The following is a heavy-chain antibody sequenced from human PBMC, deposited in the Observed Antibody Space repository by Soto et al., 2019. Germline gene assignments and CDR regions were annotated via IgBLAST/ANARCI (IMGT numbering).Heavy chain of an antibody. CDR3: ARERGEYDSGWYIDR. CDR1: GFSFSSHS. Sequence: RGSLVLSCASSGFSFSSHSFNWVGQAPGQGLEWIAYISSRSSLILYADSVRGRFVISRDNALNSLYLQMNSPRDEDTAIYYCARERGEYDSGWYIDRWGQGTTVTVSS. V-gene: IGHV3-21*06. CDR2: ISSRSSLI. D-gene: IGHD6-19*01. J-gene: IGHJ5*02.